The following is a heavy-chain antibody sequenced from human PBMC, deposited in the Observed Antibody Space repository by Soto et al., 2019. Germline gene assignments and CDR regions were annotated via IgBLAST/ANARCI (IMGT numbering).Heavy chain of an antibody. J-gene: IGHJ4*02. CDR3: AIERSRFGGVVVAYSHGC. D-gene: IGHD2-15*01. Sequence: EVQLVESGGGLVKPGGSLRLSCAASGFTFSSYSKKWVRQAPGKGLEWVSSISSTSSYIYHADSVKGRFTISRDNNKNSLYLQMNCLRAEDAAVDYCAIERSRFGGVVVAYSHGCWGQGTLVTVSS. V-gene: IGHV3-21*01. CDR1: GFTFSSYS. CDR2: ISSTSSYI.